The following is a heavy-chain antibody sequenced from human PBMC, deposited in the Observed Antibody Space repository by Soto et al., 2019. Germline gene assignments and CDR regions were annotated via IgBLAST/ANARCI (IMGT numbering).Heavy chain of an antibody. V-gene: IGHV5-10-1*01. D-gene: IGHD3-10*01. CDR1: GYSFTSYW. CDR3: ARQKWGSGSYSNPRYGMDV. J-gene: IGHJ6*02. Sequence: GESLKISCKGSGYSFTSYWISWVRQMPGKGLEWMGRIDPSDSYTNYSPSFQGHVTISADKSISTAYLQWSSLKASDTAMYYCARQKWGSGSYSNPRYGMDVWGQGTTVTVSS. CDR2: IDPSDSYT.